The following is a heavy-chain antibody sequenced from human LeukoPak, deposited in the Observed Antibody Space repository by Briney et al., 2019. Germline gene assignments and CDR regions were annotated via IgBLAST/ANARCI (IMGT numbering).Heavy chain of an antibody. Sequence: SETLSLTCGVSGGSITTTNWWSWVRQPPGQGLERIGEIHLSGRTNYNPSLNSRVTLALDTSKNHLSLSLTSVTAADTAVYYCSRENGAFSPFGYWRQGTLVTVPS. CDR2: IHLSGRT. CDR3: SRENGAFSPFGY. V-gene: IGHV4-4*02. D-gene: IGHD2-8*01. CDR1: GGSITTTNW. J-gene: IGHJ4*02.